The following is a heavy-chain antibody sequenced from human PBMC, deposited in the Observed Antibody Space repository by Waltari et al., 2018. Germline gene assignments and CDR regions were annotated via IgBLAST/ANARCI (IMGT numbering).Heavy chain of an antibody. CDR3: ARHQATVTTPGAFDI. V-gene: IGHV4-39*01. CDR2: IYYSGST. J-gene: IGHJ3*02. CDR1: GSSISSSSYY. D-gene: IGHD4-17*01. Sequence: QLQLQESGPGLVKPSETLSLTCTVSGSSISSSSYYWDWIRQPPGKGLEWIGSIYYSGSTYYNPSLKGRVTISVDTSKNQFSLKLSSVTAADTAVYYCARHQATVTTPGAFDIWGQGTMVTVSS.